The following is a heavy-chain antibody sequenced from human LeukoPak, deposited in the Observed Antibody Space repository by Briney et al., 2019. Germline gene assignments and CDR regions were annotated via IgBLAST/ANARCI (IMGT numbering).Heavy chain of an antibody. D-gene: IGHD2-2*01. CDR2: INHSGST. CDR1: GXSFSGYY. V-gene: IGHV4-34*01. CDR3: ARGHRGVPAAMTAYYYYGMDV. Sequence: SETLSLTCAVYGXSFSGYYWSWIRQPPGKGLEWIGEINHSGSTNYNPSLKSRVTISVDTSKNQFSLKLSSVTAADTAVYYCARGHRGVPAAMTAYYYYGMDVWGQGTTVTVSS. J-gene: IGHJ6*02.